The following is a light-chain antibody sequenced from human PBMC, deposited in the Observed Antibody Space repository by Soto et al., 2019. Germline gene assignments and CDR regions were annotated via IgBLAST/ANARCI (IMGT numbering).Light chain of an antibody. J-gene: IGKJ4*01. V-gene: IGKV3-15*01. CDR1: QSVSSN. CDR2: GAS. Sequence: EIVMTQSPATLSVSPGERATLSCRASQSVSSNLAWYQQKPGQAPRLLSYGASTRATGIPARFSGSGSGTEFTLTISSLQSEDFAVYYCQQYNNWPPPLTFGGGTKGEIK. CDR3: QQYNNWPPPLT.